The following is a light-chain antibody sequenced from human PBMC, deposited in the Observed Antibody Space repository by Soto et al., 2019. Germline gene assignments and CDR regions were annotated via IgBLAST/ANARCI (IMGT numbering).Light chain of an antibody. V-gene: IGKV3-11*01. CDR1: QSVSSY. CDR2: DAS. J-gene: IGKJ4*01. Sequence: EIVLTQSPATLSLSPGERATLSCRASQSVSSYFAWYQQKPGQAPRLLIYDASNRATGIPARFSGSGSGTDLTITISSLEPEDLAVYYCQQRSNWLTFGGGTKVEIK. CDR3: QQRSNWLT.